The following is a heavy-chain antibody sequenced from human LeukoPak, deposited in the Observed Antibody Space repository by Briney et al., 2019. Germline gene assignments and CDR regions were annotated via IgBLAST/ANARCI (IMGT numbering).Heavy chain of an antibody. CDR3: ARDWEVGELLYY. D-gene: IGHD3-10*01. J-gene: IGHJ4*02. Sequence: PGGSLRLSCAASGFTFSSYAMSWVRQAPGKGLECVSVISGSSSNTYYADSVKGRFTISRDNAKNSLYLQMNSLRAEDTAVYYCARDWEVGELLYYWGQGTLVTVSS. CDR2: ISGSSSNT. CDR1: GFTFSSYA. V-gene: IGHV3-21*01.